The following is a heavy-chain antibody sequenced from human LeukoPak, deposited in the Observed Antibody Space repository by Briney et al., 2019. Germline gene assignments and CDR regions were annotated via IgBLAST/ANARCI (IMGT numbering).Heavy chain of an antibody. D-gene: IGHD3-10*01. CDR1: GYDFTNYW. V-gene: IGHV5-51*01. CDR2: IYPGDSDT. CDR3: ARRVIRGVNWFDP. Sequence: GESLKISCKCSGYDFTNYWIGWVRQMPGKGLEWMGIIYPGDSDTRYSPSFQGQVTISADKSISTAYLQWSSLKASDTAMYYCARRVIRGVNWFDPWGQGTLVTVSS. J-gene: IGHJ5*02.